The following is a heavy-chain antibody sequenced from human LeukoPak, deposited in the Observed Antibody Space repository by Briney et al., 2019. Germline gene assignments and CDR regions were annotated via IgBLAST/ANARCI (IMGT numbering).Heavy chain of an antibody. D-gene: IGHD6-13*01. CDR3: ARIKETIAAAGFDWFDP. V-gene: IGHV1-46*01. CDR1: GYTFTGYY. CDR2: INPSGGST. Sequence: ASVKVSCKASGYTFTGYYMHWVRQAPGQGLEWMGIINPSGGSTSYAQKFQGRVTMTRDTSTSTVYMELSSLRSEDTAVYYCARIKETIAAAGFDWFDPWGQGTLVTVSS. J-gene: IGHJ5*02.